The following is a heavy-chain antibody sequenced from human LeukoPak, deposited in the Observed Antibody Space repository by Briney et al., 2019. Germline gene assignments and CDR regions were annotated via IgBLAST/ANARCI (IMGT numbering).Heavy chain of an antibody. Sequence: SETLSLTCTVSGGSISSHYWSWIRQPPGKALEWIGYIFHSASTNYNPSLKSRVTISVDTSKSQFSLKLNSVTAADTAVYYCARDARYYGSSGYYAFDTWGQGTMVTVSS. V-gene: IGHV4-59*11. D-gene: IGHD3-22*01. CDR1: GGSISSHY. CDR2: IFHSAST. CDR3: ARDARYYGSSGYYAFDT. J-gene: IGHJ3*02.